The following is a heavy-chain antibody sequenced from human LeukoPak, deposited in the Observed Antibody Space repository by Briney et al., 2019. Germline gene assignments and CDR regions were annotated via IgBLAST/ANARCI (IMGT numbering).Heavy chain of an antibody. CDR2: IHNSGNT. CDR3: AREGTTGRNLNWFDS. Sequence: PSETLSLTCTVSGGSISSYCWSWIRQPPGKGLEWIGHIHNSGNTNYNPSLKSRVTLSVDTSKNQFSLKLSSVTAADTAVYYCAREGTTGRNLNWFDSWGQGTLVTVSS. D-gene: IGHD1-1*01. J-gene: IGHJ5*01. V-gene: IGHV4-59*01. CDR1: GGSISSYC.